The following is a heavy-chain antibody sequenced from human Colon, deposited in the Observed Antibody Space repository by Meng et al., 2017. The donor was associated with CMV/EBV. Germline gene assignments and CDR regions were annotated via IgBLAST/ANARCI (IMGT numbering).Heavy chain of an antibody. J-gene: IGHJ4*02. CDR2: IYHSGST. V-gene: IGHV4-30-4*01. Sequence: ISTSDYYWSWILQPPGKGLEWIGYIYHSGSTLYNPSLQSRVTISEDKSKNQFSLNLSSVTDADTAMYFCGAETTYVYDSSGYYYPDYWGQGTLVTVSS. CDR3: GAETTYVYDSSGYYYPDY. CDR1: ISTSDYY. D-gene: IGHD3-22*01.